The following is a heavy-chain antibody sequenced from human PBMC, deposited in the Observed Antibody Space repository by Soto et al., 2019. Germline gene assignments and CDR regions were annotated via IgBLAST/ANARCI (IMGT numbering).Heavy chain of an antibody. CDR1: GYTFTSYY. J-gene: IGHJ3*02. Sequence: ASVKVSCKASGYTFTSYYMHWVRQAPGQGLEWMGIIDPSGGSTSYAQKFQGWVTMTRDTSISTAYMELSRLRSDDTAVYYCARRSSWYDAFDIWGQGTMVTVSS. CDR3: ARRSSWYDAFDI. CDR2: IDPSGGST. V-gene: IGHV1-2*04. D-gene: IGHD6-13*01.